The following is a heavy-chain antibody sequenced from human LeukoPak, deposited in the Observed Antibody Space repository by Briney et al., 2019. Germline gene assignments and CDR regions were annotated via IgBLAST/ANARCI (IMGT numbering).Heavy chain of an antibody. J-gene: IGHJ4*02. CDR3: ARQGRLTGEVF. CDR1: GGSISSGSYY. D-gene: IGHD7-27*01. CDR2: IYTSGST. V-gene: IGHV4-61*02. Sequence: SETLSLTCTVSGGSISSGSYYWNWLRQPAGKGREWVGRIYTSGSTNYKPSLKRRVTISVDTSKNQFSLKLSTVTAADTGFYYCARQGRLTGEVFWGQGTLVTVSS.